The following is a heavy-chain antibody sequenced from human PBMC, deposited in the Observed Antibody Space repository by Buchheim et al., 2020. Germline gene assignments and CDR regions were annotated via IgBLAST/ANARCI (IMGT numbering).Heavy chain of an antibody. V-gene: IGHV1-69*12. J-gene: IGHJ6*02. Sequence: QVQLVQSGAEVKKPGSSVKVSCKASGGTFSNYAISWVRQAPGQGLEWMGGIIPIFGTANYAQKFQGRVTITADESTSTAYMELSSLRSEDTAVYYCARVAPGETTMVALESYYYYGMDVWGQGTT. CDR3: ARVAPGETTMVALESYYYYGMDV. CDR1: GGTFSNYA. CDR2: IIPIFGTA. D-gene: IGHD5-18*01.